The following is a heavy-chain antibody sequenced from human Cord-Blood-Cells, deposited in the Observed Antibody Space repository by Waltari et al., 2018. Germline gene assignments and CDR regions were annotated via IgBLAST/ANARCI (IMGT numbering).Heavy chain of an antibody. CDR3: ARGGYIAASPDY. CDR2: ISYDGSNK. V-gene: IGHV3-30*04. CDR1: GSTVRSYA. J-gene: IGHJ4*02. D-gene: IGHD6-6*01. Sequence: QVQMVESGGGVVQAGRSLTLSSAATGSTVRSYARHWVRQAPGKGLEWVAVISYDGSNKYYADSVKGRFTISRKNSKNTLYLQMNSLRAEDTAVYYCARGGYIAASPDYWGQGTLVTVSS.